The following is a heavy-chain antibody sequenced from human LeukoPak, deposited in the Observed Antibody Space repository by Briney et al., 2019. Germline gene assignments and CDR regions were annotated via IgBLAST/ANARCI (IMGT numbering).Heavy chain of an antibody. Sequence: PGGSLRLSCAASGLTFTFSTSGIHWVRQAPGKGLEWVAFIQYDGSEKYYADSVKGRCTTSRDNSKNTVYLQMNSLRAEDTAVYYCARVGPVVAATLLLGPSDYWGQGTLVTVSS. CDR1: GLTFTFSTSG. J-gene: IGHJ4*02. V-gene: IGHV3-30*02. D-gene: IGHD2-15*01. CDR3: ARVGPVVAATLLLGPSDY. CDR2: IQYDGSEK.